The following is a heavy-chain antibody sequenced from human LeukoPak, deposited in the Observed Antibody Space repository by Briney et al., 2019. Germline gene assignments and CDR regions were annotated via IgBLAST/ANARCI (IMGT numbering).Heavy chain of an antibody. D-gene: IGHD2-2*01. J-gene: IGHJ4*02. CDR1: GGSYY. CDR2: VYYSGNT. V-gene: IGHV4-59*01. CDR3: ARGRYQLDY. Sequence: SETLSLTCTVSGGSYYWSWIRQPPGKGLEWIGFVYYSGNTNYNPSLKSRVTISLDTSKNQFSLKLRSVTTADTAVYYCARGRYQLDYWGQGTLVTVSS.